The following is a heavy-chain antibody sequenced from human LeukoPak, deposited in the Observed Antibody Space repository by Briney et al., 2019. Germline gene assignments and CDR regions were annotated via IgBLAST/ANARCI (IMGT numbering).Heavy chain of an antibody. CDR3: ARDAAYGYDRFDY. J-gene: IGHJ4*02. V-gene: IGHV3-7*01. CDR1: GFTLSSYA. D-gene: IGHD4-17*01. CDR2: INEDGSDK. Sequence: PGGSLRLSCAASGFTLSSYAMSWVRQAPGKGLEWLANINEDGSDKNYVVALKGRFTISRDNAEKSLYLQMNSLRAEDTAIYYCARDAAYGYDRFDYWGQGTQVTVSS.